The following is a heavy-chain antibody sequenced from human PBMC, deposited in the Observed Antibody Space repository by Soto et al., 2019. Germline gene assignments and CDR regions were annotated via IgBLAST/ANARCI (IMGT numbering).Heavy chain of an antibody. Sequence: GGSLRLSCAASGLTFTRYSMNWVRQAPGKGLEWVSSISSTTNYIYYADSMKGRFTVSRDNAKNSVYLEMNSLSAEDTAVYYCARESEDLTSNFDYWGQGTLVTVSS. J-gene: IGHJ4*02. CDR1: GLTFTRYS. CDR2: ISSTTNYI. CDR3: ARESEDLTSNFDY. V-gene: IGHV3-21*01.